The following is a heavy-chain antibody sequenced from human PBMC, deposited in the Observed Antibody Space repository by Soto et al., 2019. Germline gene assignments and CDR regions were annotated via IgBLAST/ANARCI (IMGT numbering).Heavy chain of an antibody. J-gene: IGHJ4*02. V-gene: IGHV1-69*02. Sequence: QVQLVQSGAEVKKPGSSVKVSCKASGCTFSSYTISWVRQAPGQGLEWMGRIIPILGIANYAQKFQGRVTITADKSTSTAYMELSSLRSEDTAVYYCARGSYGDYALYFDYWGQGTLVTVSS. CDR2: IIPILGIA. CDR3: ARGSYGDYALYFDY. CDR1: GCTFSSYT. D-gene: IGHD4-17*01.